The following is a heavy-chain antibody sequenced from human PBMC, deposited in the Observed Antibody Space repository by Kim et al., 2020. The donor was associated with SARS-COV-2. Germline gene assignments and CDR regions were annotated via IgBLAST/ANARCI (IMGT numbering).Heavy chain of an antibody. CDR1: GFTFSSYD. D-gene: IGHD3-3*01. CDR2: IGTAGDT. CDR3: AREGVDGISHYGMDV. J-gene: IGHJ6*02. V-gene: IGHV3-13*04. Sequence: GGSLRLSCAASGFTFSSYDMHWVRQATGKGLEWVSAIGTAGDTYYPGSVKGRFTISRENAKNSLYLQMNSLRAGDTAVYYCAREGVDGISHYGMDVWGQGTTVTVSS.